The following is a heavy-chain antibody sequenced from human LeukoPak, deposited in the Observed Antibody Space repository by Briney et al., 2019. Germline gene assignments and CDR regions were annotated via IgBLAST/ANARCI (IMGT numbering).Heavy chain of an antibody. J-gene: IGHJ4*02. Sequence: PSETLSLTCTVSGGSISSYYWSWIRQPPGKGLEWIGYIYYSGSTNYNPSLKSRVTISVDTSKSQFSLKLSSVTAADTAVYYCARDQQNWGGFDYWGQGTLVTVSS. D-gene: IGHD7-27*01. CDR1: GGSISSYY. CDR2: IYYSGST. CDR3: ARDQQNWGGFDY. V-gene: IGHV4-59*01.